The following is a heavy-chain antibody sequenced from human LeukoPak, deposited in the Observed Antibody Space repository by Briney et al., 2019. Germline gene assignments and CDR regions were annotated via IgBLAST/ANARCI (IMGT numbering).Heavy chain of an antibody. J-gene: IGHJ4*02. CDR1: GFTFSSHS. CDR2: ISSSSTII. CDR3: TTDQYYGSVLDLYSVQYDY. V-gene: IGHV3-48*01. Sequence: GGSLRLSCAASGFTFSSHSMNWVRQTPGKGLEWISYISSSSTIIHYADSVKGRFTISRDDAKNSLYLQMNSLRAEDTAVYYCTTDQYYGSVLDLYSVQYDYWGQGTLVTVSS. D-gene: IGHD3-10*01.